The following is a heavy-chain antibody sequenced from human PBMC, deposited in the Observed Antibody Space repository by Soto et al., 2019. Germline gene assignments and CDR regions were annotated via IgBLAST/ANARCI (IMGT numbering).Heavy chain of an antibody. V-gene: IGHV3-33*06. CDR1: GFTFRDYG. D-gene: IGHD1-1*01. Sequence: GGSLRLSCAASGFTFRDYGMHWVRQSPGKGLEWVAVIWYDGSDKYYRDSVKGRFTISRDNSKNKLYLQMNSLTAEDTAIYYCAKDGIKSVEVGAIYYYYYMDVWGKGTTVTVSS. CDR3: AKDGIKSVEVGAIYYYYYMDV. CDR2: IWYDGSDK. J-gene: IGHJ6*03.